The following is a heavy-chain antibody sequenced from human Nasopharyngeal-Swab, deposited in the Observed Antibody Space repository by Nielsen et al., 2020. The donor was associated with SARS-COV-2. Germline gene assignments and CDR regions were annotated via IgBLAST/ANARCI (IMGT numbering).Heavy chain of an antibody. CDR3: AREGEYGAYDAPDY. CDR1: GDTFTNSA. D-gene: IGHD5-12*01. V-gene: IGHV1-69*10. J-gene: IGHJ4*02. CDR2: IVPALGLP. Sequence: SVKVSCKTSGDTFTNSAISWVRQAPGQGLEWMGGIVPALGLPNYAQKFRGIVTISADRSTTTSYLELSSLRSEDTAIYYCAREGEYGAYDAPDYWGQGTLVTVSS.